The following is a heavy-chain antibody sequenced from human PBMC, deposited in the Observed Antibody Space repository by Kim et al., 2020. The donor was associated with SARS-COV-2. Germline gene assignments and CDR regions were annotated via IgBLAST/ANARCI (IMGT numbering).Heavy chain of an antibody. J-gene: IGHJ1*01. CDR3: ASGVGGRS. CDR2: IYPGDSNT. D-gene: IGHD1-26*01. V-gene: IGHV5-51*01. Sequence: GESLKISCKGSGYTFPNYWIGWVRQMPGKGLEWMWIIYPGDSNTRYSPSFQGQVSISADKSISTAYLQWNSLKASDTAMYYCASGVGGRSWGQGTLVIVS. CDR1: GYTFPNYW.